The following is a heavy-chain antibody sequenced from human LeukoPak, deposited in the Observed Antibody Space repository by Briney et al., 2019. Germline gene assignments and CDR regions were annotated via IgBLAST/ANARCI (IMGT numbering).Heavy chain of an antibody. Sequence: GESLKISCKGSGYTFTSYWIAWVRQMPGKGLEWMGIIYPGDSDTRYSPSFQGQVTISADKSISTAYLQLNSLKASDTAMYYCARSPSRSPYCGGDCYRFDYWGQGTLVTVSS. D-gene: IGHD2-21*02. CDR1: GYTFTSYW. CDR2: IYPGDSDT. CDR3: ARSPSRSPYCGGDCYRFDY. J-gene: IGHJ4*02. V-gene: IGHV5-51*01.